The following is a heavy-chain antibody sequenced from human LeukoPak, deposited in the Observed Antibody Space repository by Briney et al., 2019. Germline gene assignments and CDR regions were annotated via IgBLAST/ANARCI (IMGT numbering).Heavy chain of an antibody. J-gene: IGHJ4*02. Sequence: SETLSLTCTVSGGSISSGSYYWSWIRQHPGKGLEWIGYIYYSGSTYYNPSLESRVTISVDTSKNQFSLNLTSVTAADTAVYYCSRENGAFSPFGYWGQGTLVTVLS. V-gene: IGHV4-31*03. D-gene: IGHD2-8*01. CDR3: SRENGAFSPFGY. CDR2: IYYSGST. CDR1: GGSISSGSYY.